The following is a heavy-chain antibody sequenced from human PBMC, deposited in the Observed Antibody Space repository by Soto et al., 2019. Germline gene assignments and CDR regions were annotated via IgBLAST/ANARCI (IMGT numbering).Heavy chain of an antibody. Sequence: QITLKESGPTLVKPTQTLTLTCTFSGFSLSTTGVGVGWIRQPPGKALEWLALIYWDDDKRYNPSLKSRLTIPKDTSKKQVVLTMTHMDPVDTATYYCVQSRCGGDCLQSYSSHSYYGLDVWGQGTTVTVSS. CDR3: VQSRCGGDCLQSYSSHSYYGLDV. D-gene: IGHD2-21*01. J-gene: IGHJ6*02. V-gene: IGHV2-5*02. CDR2: IYWDDDK. CDR1: GFSLSTTGVG.